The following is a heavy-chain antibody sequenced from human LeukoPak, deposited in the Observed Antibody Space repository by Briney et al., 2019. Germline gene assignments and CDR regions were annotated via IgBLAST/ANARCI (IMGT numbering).Heavy chain of an antibody. D-gene: IGHD6-13*01. CDR1: GFTFSSYS. J-gene: IGHJ4*02. CDR2: ISSSSSYI. CDR3: AKGPGPAAGPYYFDY. V-gene: IGHV3-21*04. Sequence: GGSQRLSCAASGFTFSSYSMNWVRQAPGKGREWVSSISSSSSYIYYADSVKGRFTISRDNAKNSLYLQVNSLRTEHMALYYCAKGPGPAAGPYYFDYWGQGTLVTVSS.